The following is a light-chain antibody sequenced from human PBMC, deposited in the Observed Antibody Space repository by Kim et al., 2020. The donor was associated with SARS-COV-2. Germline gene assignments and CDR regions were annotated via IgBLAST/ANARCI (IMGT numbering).Light chain of an antibody. Sequence: PGERITLSCRTSQSVGDDLAWYQQRPGQAPRLLIYGVSTRATGVPARFSGSGSGTEFTVTISSLQSEDFTVYYCQQYKIWPLTFGGGTKVDI. J-gene: IGKJ4*01. V-gene: IGKV3-15*01. CDR1: QSVGDD. CDR3: QQYKIWPLT. CDR2: GVS.